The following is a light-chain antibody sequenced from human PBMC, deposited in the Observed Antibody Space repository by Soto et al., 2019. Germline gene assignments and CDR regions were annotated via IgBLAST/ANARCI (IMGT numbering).Light chain of an antibody. Sequence: QSVLTQPASVSGSPGQSITISCSGTSSDVGSYDHVAWYQQFPGKTPKLMIYEVSNRPSGVSSRFSGSKSGNTASLTISGLQAEDEAYYYCCSYAGSSYYVFGSGTKVTVL. CDR2: EVS. V-gene: IGLV2-23*02. CDR3: CSYAGSSYYV. J-gene: IGLJ1*01. CDR1: SSDVGSYDH.